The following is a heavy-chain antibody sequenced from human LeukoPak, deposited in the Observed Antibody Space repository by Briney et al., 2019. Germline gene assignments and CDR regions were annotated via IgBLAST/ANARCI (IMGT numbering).Heavy chain of an antibody. J-gene: IGHJ6*03. CDR3: AREWAYCSGGSCYSGLYYYYYMDV. V-gene: IGHV3-30*04. Sequence: PGGSLRLSCAASGFTFSSYAMHWVRQAPGKGLEWVAVISYDGSNKYYADSVKGRFTISRDNSKNTLYLQMNSLRAEDTAVYYCAREWAYCSGGSCYSGLYYYYYMDVWGKGTTVTVSS. CDR1: GFTFSSYA. D-gene: IGHD2-15*01. CDR2: ISYDGSNK.